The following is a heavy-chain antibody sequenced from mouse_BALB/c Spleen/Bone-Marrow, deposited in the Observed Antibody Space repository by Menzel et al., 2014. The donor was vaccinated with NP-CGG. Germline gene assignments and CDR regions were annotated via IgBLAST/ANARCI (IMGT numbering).Heavy chain of an antibody. V-gene: IGHV1-87*01. CDR2: IYPGDGDT. Sequence: VQLQQSGAELARPGASVKLSCKASGYTFTTYWMQWVKQRPGQGLEWIGAIYPGDGDTRYTQKFKGKATLTADKSSSTAYMQLSSLASEDSAVYYCARSYRYDGGYAMAYWGQGTSVTVSS. D-gene: IGHD2-14*01. J-gene: IGHJ4*01. CDR3: ARSYRYDGGYAMAY. CDR1: GYTFTTYW.